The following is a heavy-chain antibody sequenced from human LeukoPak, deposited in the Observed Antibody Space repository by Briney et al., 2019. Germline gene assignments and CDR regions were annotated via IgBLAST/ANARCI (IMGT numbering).Heavy chain of an antibody. Sequence: GDSLKVSCKASGSTFTSYGITWVRQAPGQGLEWMGWISANNGNTNYAQKFQDRVTMITDTSTTTAYMELRSLRSDDTAVYYCARGRGDYYGTSGNWFDPWGQGALVTVSS. CDR2: ISANNGNT. D-gene: IGHD3-22*01. CDR1: GSTFTSYG. CDR3: ARGRGDYYGTSGNWFDP. V-gene: IGHV1-18*01. J-gene: IGHJ5*02.